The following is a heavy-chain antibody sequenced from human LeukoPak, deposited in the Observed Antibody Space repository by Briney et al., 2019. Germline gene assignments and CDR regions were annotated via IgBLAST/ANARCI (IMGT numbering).Heavy chain of an antibody. J-gene: IGHJ1*01. CDR1: GFTFSSYA. D-gene: IGHD3-16*01. V-gene: IGHV3-64*01. CDR2: ISSNGGST. Sequence: PGGSLRLSCAASGFTFSSYAMHWVRQAPGKGLEYVSAISSNGGSTYYANSVKGRFTISRDNSKNTLYLQMGSLRAEDTAVYYCAKDDDWGRYKHWGQGTLVTVSS. CDR3: AKDDDWGRYKH.